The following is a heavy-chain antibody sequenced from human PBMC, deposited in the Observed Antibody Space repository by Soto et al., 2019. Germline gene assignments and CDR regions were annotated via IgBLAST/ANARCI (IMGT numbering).Heavy chain of an antibody. Sequence: QVQLVQSGAEVKKPGSSVKVSCKASGGTFSSYAISWVRQAPGQGLEWMGGIIPIFGTANYAQRFQGRVTITADESTSTAYMDLSSLRSEDTAVYYCASTHTYYYDSSGYYLYCGQGTLVTVSS. V-gene: IGHV1-69*01. CDR2: IIPIFGTA. J-gene: IGHJ4*02. CDR1: GGTFSSYA. CDR3: ASTHTYYYDSSGYYLY. D-gene: IGHD3-22*01.